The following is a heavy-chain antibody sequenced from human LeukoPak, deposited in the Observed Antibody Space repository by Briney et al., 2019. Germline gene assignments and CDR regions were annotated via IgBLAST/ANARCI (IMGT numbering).Heavy chain of an antibody. CDR2: IRSSGYPI. V-gene: IGHV3-48*02. Sequence: GGSLRLSCAASGFTFSGYSMNWVRQAPGEWLYWVSYIRSSGYPIHYADSVKGRFTISRDNAKSSVYLQMNSLRDEDTAVYYCVRAPDALDYWGQGTLVTVYS. CDR3: VRAPDALDY. J-gene: IGHJ4*02. CDR1: GFTFSGYS.